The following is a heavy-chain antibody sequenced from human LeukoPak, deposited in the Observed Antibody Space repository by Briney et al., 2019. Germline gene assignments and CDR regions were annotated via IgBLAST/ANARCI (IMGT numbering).Heavy chain of an antibody. Sequence: GCSLRLSYAASAFTFSSYSMHWLRKAPGKGLDWVPDISYDGSNKYYADYLNGQFTISRANSKNTPYPQINTLKDEDPTMSYIGRESGQPRSYDRQNWFELWGERTLVSVFS. V-gene: IGHV3-30-3*01. CDR1: AFTFSSYS. D-gene: IGHD3-9*01. J-gene: IGHJ5*02. CDR2: ISYDGSNK. CDR3: GRESGQPRSYDRQNWFEL.